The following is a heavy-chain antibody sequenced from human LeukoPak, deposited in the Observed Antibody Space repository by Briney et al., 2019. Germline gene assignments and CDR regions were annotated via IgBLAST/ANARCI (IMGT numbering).Heavy chain of an antibody. CDR2: IHSDGSNK. J-gene: IGHJ4*02. CDR1: GFTFSSYA. Sequence: GGSLRLSCAASGFTFSSYAMHWVRQAPGKGLEWVAFIHSDGSNKHYADSVKGRFTISRDNSKNTLYLQMNSLRAEDTAVYYCAKVTYGSGTYGAFDYWGQGTLVTVSS. V-gene: IGHV3-30*02. D-gene: IGHD3-10*01. CDR3: AKVTYGSGTYGAFDY.